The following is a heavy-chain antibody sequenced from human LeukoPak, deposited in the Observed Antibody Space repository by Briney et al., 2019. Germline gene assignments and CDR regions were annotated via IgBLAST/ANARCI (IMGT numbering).Heavy chain of an antibody. CDR2: ISYDGSNK. CDR1: GFTFRSYA. D-gene: IGHD6-19*01. Sequence: PGRSLRLSCAASGFTFRSYAMHWVRQAPGKGLEWVAVISYDGSNKYYADSVKGRFTISRDNSKNTPYLQMNSLRAEDTAVYYCARDQYSSGYFDYWGQGTLVTVSS. J-gene: IGHJ4*02. V-gene: IGHV3-30-3*01. CDR3: ARDQYSSGYFDY.